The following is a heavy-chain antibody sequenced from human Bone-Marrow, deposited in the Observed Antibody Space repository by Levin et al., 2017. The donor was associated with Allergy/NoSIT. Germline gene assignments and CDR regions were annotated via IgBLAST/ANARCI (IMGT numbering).Heavy chain of an antibody. V-gene: IGHV3-23*01. CDR1: GFDFSSYA. CDR3: AKCPDYSLYSVGTTFQN. CDR2: ISGSGAET. Sequence: LSLTCAASGFDFSSYAMTWVRLAPGRGLEWVSLISGSGAETYYGDSVKGRFNIARDNSKSTLYMQMDSLRVEDTAVYFCAKCPDYSLYSVGTTFQNWGQGTLVTVSS. D-gene: IGHD3-16*01. J-gene: IGHJ4*02.